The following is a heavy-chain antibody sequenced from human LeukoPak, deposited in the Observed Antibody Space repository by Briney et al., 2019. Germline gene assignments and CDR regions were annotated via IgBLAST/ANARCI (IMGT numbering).Heavy chain of an antibody. CDR2: IYYSGST. CDR3: ARDWGVSARPGYMDV. Sequence: SETLSLTCTVSGGSISSYYWSWIRQPPEKGLEWIGYIYYSGSTKYNPSLKSRVTISVDTSKNQFSLRLSSVTAADTAVYYCARDWGVSARPGYMDVWGKGTTVTVSS. D-gene: IGHD6-6*01. V-gene: IGHV4-59*01. J-gene: IGHJ6*03. CDR1: GGSISSYY.